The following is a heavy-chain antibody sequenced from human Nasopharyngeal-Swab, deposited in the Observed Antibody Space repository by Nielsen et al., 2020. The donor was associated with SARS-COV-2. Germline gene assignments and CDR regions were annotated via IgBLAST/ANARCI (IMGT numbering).Heavy chain of an antibody. J-gene: IGHJ4*02. D-gene: IGHD5-18*01. V-gene: IGHV4-34*01. CDR2: INHSGST. Sequence: RQAPGKRLECIGEINHSGSTNYNPSLKSRVTISVDTSKNQFSLKLSSVTAADTAVYYCARVVTWGYSYGYGGTHVAHGIYFDYWGQGTLVTVSS. CDR3: ARVVTWGYSYGYGGTHVAHGIYFDY.